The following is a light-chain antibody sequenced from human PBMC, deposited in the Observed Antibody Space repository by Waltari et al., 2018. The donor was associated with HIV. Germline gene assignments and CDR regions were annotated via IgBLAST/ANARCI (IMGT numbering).Light chain of an antibody. CDR2: GVS. J-gene: IGLJ2*01. Sequence: QSALTQPASVSVSPGQSITISCNCTTTDIGGYNTASWYQRHPDKAPKLIIFGVSNRPSGISRRFSGSKSGNTASLTISGLQAEDEADYYCCSYTKLTTHYVLFGGGTKLTVL. CDR1: TTDIGGYNT. V-gene: IGLV2-14*03. CDR3: CSYTKLTTHYVL.